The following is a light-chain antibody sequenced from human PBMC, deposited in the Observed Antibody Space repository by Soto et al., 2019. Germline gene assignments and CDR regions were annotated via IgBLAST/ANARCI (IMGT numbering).Light chain of an antibody. V-gene: IGLV1-44*01. CDR1: SSNIGSNS. CDR2: RNN. CDR3: AAWDDSLDGGV. J-gene: IGLJ3*02. Sequence: QSVLTQPPSASGTPGQRVTISCSGSSSNIGSNSVNWYRQLPGTAPKLLIYRNNQRPSGVPDRFSGSKSGTSASLAISGHQSEDEADYYCAAWDDSLDGGVFGGGTKLTVL.